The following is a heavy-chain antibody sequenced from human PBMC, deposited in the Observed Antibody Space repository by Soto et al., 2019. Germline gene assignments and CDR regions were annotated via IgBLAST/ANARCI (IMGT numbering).Heavy chain of an antibody. CDR2: IIPIFGTA. J-gene: IGHJ4*02. CDR3: ARAVSGYESLGSRGYFDY. D-gene: IGHD5-12*01. V-gene: IGHV1-69*13. Sequence: SVKVSCKASGGTFSSYAISWVRQAPGQGLEWMGGIIPIFGTANYAQKFQGRVTITADESTSTAYMELSSLRSEDTAVYYCARAVSGYESLGSRGYFDYWGQGMLVTVSS. CDR1: GGTFSSYA.